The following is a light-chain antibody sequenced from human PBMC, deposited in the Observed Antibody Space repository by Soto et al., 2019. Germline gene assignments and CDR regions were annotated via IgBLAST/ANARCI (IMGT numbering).Light chain of an antibody. Sequence: DIVMTETPDSLAVSLGESSTINCKSSQSVLYNSNNDSYLTWYQQKPGQSPKVLIYWASTRESGVPDRFSGSGSGTDFTLTISSLQAEDVAIYYCQQYYSIPWTFGQGTKVDIK. CDR2: WAS. J-gene: IGKJ1*01. V-gene: IGKV4-1*01. CDR1: QSVLYNSNNDSY. CDR3: QQYYSIPWT.